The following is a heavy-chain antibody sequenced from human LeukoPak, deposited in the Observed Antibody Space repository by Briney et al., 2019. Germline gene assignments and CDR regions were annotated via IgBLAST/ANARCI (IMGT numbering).Heavy chain of an antibody. V-gene: IGHV3-74*01. CDR1: GFTFSSYW. Sequence: PGGSLRLSCAASGFTFSSYWMHWVRHAPGKGLVWVSRINSDGSSTSYADSVKGRFTISRDNAKNSLYLQMNSLRAEDTAVYYCARDRGYSSFDYWGQGTLVTVSS. CDR2: INSDGSST. D-gene: IGHD6-19*01. J-gene: IGHJ4*02. CDR3: ARDRGYSSFDY.